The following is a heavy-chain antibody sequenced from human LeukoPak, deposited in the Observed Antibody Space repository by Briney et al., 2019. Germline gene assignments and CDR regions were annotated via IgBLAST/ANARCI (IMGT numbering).Heavy chain of an antibody. CDR3: AKDAQRGFDYSNSLQN. D-gene: IGHD4-11*01. J-gene: IGHJ1*01. Sequence: QSGGSLRLSCAASGFTFSHYGMHWVRQAPGAGLEWVAVIWSDGSDKYYAKSVKGRFTISRDNSKNSLFLQMNSLRAEDTAVYYCAKDAQRGFDYSNSLQNWGQGTLVTVSS. CDR1: GFTFSHYG. CDR2: IWSDGSDK. V-gene: IGHV3-33*06.